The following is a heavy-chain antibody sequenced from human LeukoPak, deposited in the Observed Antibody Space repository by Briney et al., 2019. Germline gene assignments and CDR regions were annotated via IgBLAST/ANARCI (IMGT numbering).Heavy chain of an antibody. J-gene: IGHJ4*02. V-gene: IGHV3-23*01. CDR2: ISGSGDST. Sequence: SGGSLRLSCAASGFTFSSNSMTWVRQTPGKGLEWVSGISGSGDSTFYADSVKGRFTISRDNSRNTLCLQMSSLRPEDTAVYYCTKWSGFGDDWGQGTLVTVSS. CDR1: GFTFSSNS. D-gene: IGHD3-10*01. CDR3: TKWSGFGDD.